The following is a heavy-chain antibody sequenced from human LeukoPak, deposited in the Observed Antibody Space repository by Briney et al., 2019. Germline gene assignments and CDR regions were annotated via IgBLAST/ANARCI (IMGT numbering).Heavy chain of an antibody. CDR1: GFTFSSYG. D-gene: IGHD3-10*01. J-gene: IGHJ4*02. CDR3: ARDRLLWFGEGIDY. Sequence: PGGSLRLSCAASGFTFSSYGMHWVRQAPGKGLEWVAVIWYDGSNKYYADSVKGRFTISRDNSKNTLYLQMNSLRADDTAVYYCARDRLLWFGEGIDYWGQGTLVTVSS. V-gene: IGHV3-33*01. CDR2: IWYDGSNK.